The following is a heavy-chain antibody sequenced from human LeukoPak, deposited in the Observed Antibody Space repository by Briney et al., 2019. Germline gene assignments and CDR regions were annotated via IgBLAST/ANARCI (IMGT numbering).Heavy chain of an antibody. J-gene: IGHJ3*02. CDR2: IYPGDSDT. Sequence: GESLKISCKGSGYSFTSYWIGWVRQMPGKGLEWMGIIYPGDSDTRYSPSFQGQVTISADKSISTAYLQWSSLKASDTAMYYCARPWRTGTNFDAFDIWGQGTMVTVSS. CDR1: GYSFTSYW. V-gene: IGHV5-51*01. D-gene: IGHD1-1*01. CDR3: ARPWRTGTNFDAFDI.